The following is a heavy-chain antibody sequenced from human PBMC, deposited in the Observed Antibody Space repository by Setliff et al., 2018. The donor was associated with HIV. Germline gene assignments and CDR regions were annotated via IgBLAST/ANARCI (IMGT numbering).Heavy chain of an antibody. CDR2: IYASGST. Sequence: SETLSLTCTVSGGSISSYYWSWIRRPAGKGLEWIGRIYASGSTNYNPSLKSRVTMSVDTSKNQFSLKLTSVTAADTAIYYCARVPGRDYYDTSGDFDYWGLGTLVTVSS. V-gene: IGHV4-4*07. J-gene: IGHJ4*02. D-gene: IGHD3-22*01. CDR3: ARVPGRDYYDTSGDFDY. CDR1: GGSISSYY.